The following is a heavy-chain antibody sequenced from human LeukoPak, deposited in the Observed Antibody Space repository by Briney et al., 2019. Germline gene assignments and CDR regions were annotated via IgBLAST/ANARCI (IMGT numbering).Heavy chain of an antibody. Sequence: GGSLRLSCAASGFTFSSYSMNWVRQAPGKGLEWVSSISSSSSYIYYVDSVKGRFTISRDNAKNSLYLQMNSLRAEDTAVYYCARAGGYYYDSSGWLLDAFDIWGQGTMVTVSS. CDR2: ISSSSSYI. V-gene: IGHV3-21*01. J-gene: IGHJ3*02. D-gene: IGHD3-22*01. CDR1: GFTFSSYS. CDR3: ARAGGYYYDSSGWLLDAFDI.